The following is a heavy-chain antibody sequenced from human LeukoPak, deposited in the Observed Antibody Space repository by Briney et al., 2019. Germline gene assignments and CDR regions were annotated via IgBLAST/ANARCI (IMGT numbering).Heavy chain of an antibody. CDR2: IIPIFGTA. CDR3: ARGRRRYCSGGSCSNYYFDY. V-gene: IGHV1-69*05. J-gene: IGHJ4*02. D-gene: IGHD2-15*01. CDR1: GGTFSSYA. Sequence: SVKVSCKASGGTFSSYAISWVRQAPGQGLEWMGRIIPIFGTANYAQKFQGRVTITTDESTSTAYMELSSLRSEDTAVYYCARGRRRYCSGGSCSNYYFDYWGQGTLVTVSS.